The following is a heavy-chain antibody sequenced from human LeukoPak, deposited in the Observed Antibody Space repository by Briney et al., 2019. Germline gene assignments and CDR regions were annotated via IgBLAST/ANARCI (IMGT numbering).Heavy chain of an antibody. CDR2: ISSSSSYT. Sequence: PGGSLRLSCAASGFTFSSYSMNWVRQAPGKGLEWVSSISSSSSYTYYADSVKGRFTISRDNAKNSLYLQMNSLRAEDTAVYYCARVAVAVDDYWGQGTLVTVSS. CDR1: GFTFSSYS. J-gene: IGHJ4*02. V-gene: IGHV3-21*01. CDR3: ARVAVAVDDY. D-gene: IGHD6-19*01.